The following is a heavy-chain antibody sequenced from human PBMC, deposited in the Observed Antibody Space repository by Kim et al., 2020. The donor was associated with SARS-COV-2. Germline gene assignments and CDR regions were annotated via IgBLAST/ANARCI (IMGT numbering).Heavy chain of an antibody. Sequence: SETLSLTCTVSGGSISSYYWSWIRQPPGKGLEWIGYIYYSGSTNYNPSLKSRVTISVDTSKNQFSLKLSSVTAADTAVYYCARDGGYSSGGYFDYWGQGTLVTVSS. V-gene: IGHV4-59*13. CDR3: ARDGGYSSGGYFDY. J-gene: IGHJ4*02. D-gene: IGHD2-15*01. CDR2: IYYSGST. CDR1: GGSISSYY.